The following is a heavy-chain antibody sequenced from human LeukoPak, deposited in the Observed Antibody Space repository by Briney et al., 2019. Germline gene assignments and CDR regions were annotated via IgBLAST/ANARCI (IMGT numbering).Heavy chain of an antibody. D-gene: IGHD3-10*01. CDR2: ISSSSNYI. V-gene: IGHV3-21*01. CDR1: GFTFSSFS. CDR3: ARQDGFGGRFDY. J-gene: IGHJ4*02. Sequence: GGSLRLFCAASGFTFSSFSMNWVRQAPGKGLEGVSSISSSSNYIYYADSVRGRFTISRDNAKNTLYLQMTSLRAEDTAVYYCARQDGFGGRFDYWGQGTLATVPS.